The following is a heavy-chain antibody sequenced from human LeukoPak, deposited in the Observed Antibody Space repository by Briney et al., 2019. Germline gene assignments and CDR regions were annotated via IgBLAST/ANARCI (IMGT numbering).Heavy chain of an antibody. J-gene: IGHJ6*02. D-gene: IGHD3-22*01. V-gene: IGHV1-69*04. CDR1: GGTFSSYA. CDR2: IIPILGIA. CDR3: EREEYYYDSSGYYVYYYYGMDV. Sequence: ASVKVSCKASGGTFSSYAISWVRQAPGQGREWMGRIIPILGIANYAQKFQGRVTITADKSTSTAYMELSSLRSEDTAVYYCEREEYYYDSSGYYVYYYYGMDVWGQGTTVTVSS.